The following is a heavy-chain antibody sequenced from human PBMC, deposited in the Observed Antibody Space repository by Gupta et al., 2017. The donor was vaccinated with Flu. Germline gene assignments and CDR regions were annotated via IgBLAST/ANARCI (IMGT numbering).Heavy chain of an antibody. D-gene: IGHD6-19*01. CDR2: ISYDGSNK. V-gene: IGHV3-30*18. J-gene: IGHJ4*02. CDR1: FTFSSYG. CDR3: AKVAVAGLIDY. Sequence: FTFSSYGMHWVRQAPGKGLEWVAVISYDGSNKYYADSVKGRFTISRDNSKNTLYLQMNSLRAEDTAVYYCAKVAVAGLIDYWGQGTLVTVSS.